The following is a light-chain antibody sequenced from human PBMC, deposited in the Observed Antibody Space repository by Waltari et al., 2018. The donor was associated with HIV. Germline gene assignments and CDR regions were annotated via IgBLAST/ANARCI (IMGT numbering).Light chain of an antibody. CDR3: QQYGSSPRT. J-gene: IGKJ1*01. CDR2: GAS. CDR1: QSVSSSY. Sequence: EIVLTQSPGTLSLSPGERATLSCRASQSVSSSYLAWYQQKPGQAPSLLIYGASSRATGIPDRFSGSGSGTDFTLTISRLEPEDFAVYYCQQYGSSPRTFGQETKVEIK. V-gene: IGKV3-20*01.